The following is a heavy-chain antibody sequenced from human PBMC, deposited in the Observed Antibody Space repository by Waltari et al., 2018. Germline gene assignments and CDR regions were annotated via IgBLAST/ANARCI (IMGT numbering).Heavy chain of an antibody. V-gene: IGHV4-61*02. CDR3: AREPTPYGGNDY. Sequence: QVRLQESGPGLVKPSQTLSLTCTVSGGSISSGSYYWSWIRQPAGKGLEWIGRIYTSGSTNYNPSLKSRVTISVDTSKNQFSLKLSSVTAADTAVYYCAREPTPYGGNDYWGQGTLVTVSS. J-gene: IGHJ4*02. D-gene: IGHD4-17*01. CDR1: GGSISSGSYY. CDR2: IYTSGST.